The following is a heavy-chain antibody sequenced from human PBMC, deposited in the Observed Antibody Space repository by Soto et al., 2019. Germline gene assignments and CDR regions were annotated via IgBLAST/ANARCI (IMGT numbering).Heavy chain of an antibody. Sequence: PSETLSLTCAVYGGSFSGYYWSWIRQPPGKGLEWIGEINHSGSTNYNPSLKSRVTISVDTSKNQFSLKLSSVTAADTAVYYCATTGPYWGQGTLVTVSS. J-gene: IGHJ4*02. CDR1: GGSFSGYY. CDR3: ATTGPY. CDR2: INHSGST. V-gene: IGHV4-34*01.